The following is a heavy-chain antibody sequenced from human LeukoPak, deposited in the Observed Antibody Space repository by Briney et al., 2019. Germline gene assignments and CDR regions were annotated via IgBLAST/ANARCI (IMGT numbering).Heavy chain of an antibody. CDR1: GFTFSSYA. CDR2: FSGTSTN. D-gene: IGHD5-12*01. J-gene: IGHJ4*02. CDR3: AKWYSGYDDY. V-gene: IGHV3-23*01. Sequence: GGSLRLSCAASGFTFSSYAMSWVRQAPGKGLEWVSTFSGTSTNSYADAVKGRVTISRDNSKNTLYLQMNSLRAEDTAVYYCAKWYSGYDDYWGQGTLVTVSS.